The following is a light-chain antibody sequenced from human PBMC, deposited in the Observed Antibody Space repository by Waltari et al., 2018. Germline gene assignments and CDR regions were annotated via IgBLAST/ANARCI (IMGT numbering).Light chain of an antibody. J-gene: IGLJ3*02. Sequence: QAEVTQEPSLTVSPGGTVTLTCGSSTGAVTSTHHPYWFLQKPGQVPRTLIYDTDNKHSWRPARFSGSRLGGKAALTLSGAQPEEEAVYYCLLSFYDIRAFGGGTKLTVL. CDR2: DTD. CDR1: TGAVTSTHH. V-gene: IGLV7-46*01. CDR3: LLSFYDIRA.